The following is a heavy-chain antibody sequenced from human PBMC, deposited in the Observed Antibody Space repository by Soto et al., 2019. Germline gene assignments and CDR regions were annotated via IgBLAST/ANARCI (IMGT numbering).Heavy chain of an antibody. Sequence: QVQLVQSGAAVREPGSSVKVSCKASGGTFSSYRINWVRQAPGQGLEWVGGLVPIYRTAYYAKKFQGRVTITADDSARTTHMELTTLKTQDTAVDYCLRDYAAKLSSSWGQGTLVTVSA. V-gene: IGHV1-69*01. CDR3: LRDYAAKLSSS. D-gene: IGHD6-13*01. CDR1: GGTFSSYR. J-gene: IGHJ4*02. CDR2: LVPIYRTA.